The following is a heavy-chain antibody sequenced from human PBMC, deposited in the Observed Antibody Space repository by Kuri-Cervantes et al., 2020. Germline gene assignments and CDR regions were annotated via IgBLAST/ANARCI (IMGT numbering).Heavy chain of an antibody. V-gene: IGHV3-21*01. Sequence: GGSLRLSCAASGFTFNSYWMHWVRQAPGKGLEWVSSISSTSSYIYYADSVKGRFTISRDNSKKSLYLQMNSLRAEDTAVYYCARHIAAAGTEYWGQGTRGTVSS. CDR1: GFTFNSYW. CDR2: ISSTSSYI. J-gene: IGHJ4*02. CDR3: ARHIAAAGTEY. D-gene: IGHD6-13*01.